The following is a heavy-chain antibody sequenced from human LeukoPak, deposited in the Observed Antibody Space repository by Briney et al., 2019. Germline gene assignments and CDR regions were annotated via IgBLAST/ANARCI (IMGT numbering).Heavy chain of an antibody. Sequence: PSETLSLTCTVSGVSMSSYYWSWIRQPPGKRLEWIAYIYDSGSTNYNPSLKSRVTISLDTSKNQFSLNLASVTAADTAVYYCASLTRESAPRGNRNFWSGYSDYWGQGILVTVSS. CDR1: GVSMSSYY. D-gene: IGHD3-3*01. V-gene: IGHV4-59*01. J-gene: IGHJ4*02. CDR2: IYDSGST. CDR3: ASLTRESAPRGNRNFWSGYSDY.